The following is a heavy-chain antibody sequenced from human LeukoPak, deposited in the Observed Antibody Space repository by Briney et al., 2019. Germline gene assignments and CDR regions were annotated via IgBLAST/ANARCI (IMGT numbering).Heavy chain of an antibody. Sequence: ASVKVSCKTSGYSENFYGITWVRQAPGQGLEWMGWINTNTGNPTYAQGFTGRFVFSLDTSVSTAYLQISSLKAEDTAVYYCARDGGYSYGYGWFDPWGQGTLVTVSS. CDR2: INTNTGNP. D-gene: IGHD5-18*01. CDR1: GYSENFYG. V-gene: IGHV7-4-1*02. CDR3: ARDGGYSYGYGWFDP. J-gene: IGHJ5*02.